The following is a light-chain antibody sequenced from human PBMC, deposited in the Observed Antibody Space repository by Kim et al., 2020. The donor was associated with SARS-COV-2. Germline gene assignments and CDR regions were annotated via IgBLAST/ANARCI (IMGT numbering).Light chain of an antibody. CDR1: QSVSNY. V-gene: IGKV3-11*01. Sequence: SLSPGERATLSCRASQSVSNYLAWYQQKPGQAPRLVIYDASKRATGIPARFSGSGSGTDFTLTISSLEPEDFAVYYCQQRSNWWTFGQGTKVDIK. CDR3: QQRSNWWT. J-gene: IGKJ1*01. CDR2: DAS.